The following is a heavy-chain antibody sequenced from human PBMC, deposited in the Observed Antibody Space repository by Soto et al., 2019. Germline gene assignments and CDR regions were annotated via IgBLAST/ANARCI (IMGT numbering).Heavy chain of an antibody. J-gene: IGHJ4*02. D-gene: IGHD6-19*01. CDR3: ARGHSSGWIDY. CDR2: IISILNTP. Sequence: QVQLVQSGAEVKKPGSSMKVSCKASGGTFSSYAISWVRQAPGQGLEWMGGIISILNTPNYAQKFQGRVTITADESTSTAYMELSSLTSEDTAVYYCARGHSSGWIDYWGQGTLVTVSS. CDR1: GGTFSSYA. V-gene: IGHV1-69*11.